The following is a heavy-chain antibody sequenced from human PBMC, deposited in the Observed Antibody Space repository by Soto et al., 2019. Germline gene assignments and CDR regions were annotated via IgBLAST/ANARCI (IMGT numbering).Heavy chain of an antibody. CDR2: ISYDGSKK. Sequence: PGGSLRLSCAASGFTFSSYAMHWVRQAPGKGLEWVAVISYDGSKKYYADSVKGRFTISRDNSKNTLYLQMNSLRAEDTAVYYCAREAAGYGYLYYYYGLYVCGEGT. CDR1: GFTFSSYA. J-gene: IGHJ6*02. V-gene: IGHV3-30-3*01. D-gene: IGHD5-18*01. CDR3: AREAAGYGYLYYYYGLYV.